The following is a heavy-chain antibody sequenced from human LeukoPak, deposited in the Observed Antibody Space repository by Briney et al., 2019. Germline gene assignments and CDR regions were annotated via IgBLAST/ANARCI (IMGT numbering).Heavy chain of an antibody. D-gene: IGHD5-12*01. CDR2: IIPIFGTA. J-gene: IGHJ3*02. CDR3: ARSGPDAFDI. Sequence: GASVKVSCKASGYTFTSYYMHWVRQAPGQGLEWMGGIIPIFGTANYAQKFQGRVTITADESTSTAYMELSSLRSEDTAVYYCARSGPDAFDIWGQGTMLTVSS. V-gene: IGHV1-69*13. CDR1: GYTFTSYY.